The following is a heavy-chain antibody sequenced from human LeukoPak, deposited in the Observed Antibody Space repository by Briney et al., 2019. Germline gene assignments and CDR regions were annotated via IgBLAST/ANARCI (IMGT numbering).Heavy chain of an antibody. CDR1: GGTFSSYA. CDR3: ARGDSSSWYPYYFDY. CDR2: IIPIFGTA. Sequence: SVKVSCKASGGTFSSYAISWVRQAPGQGLEWMGGIIPIFGTANYAQKFQGRVTITADESTSTAYMELSSLRSEDTAVYYCARGDSSSWYPYYFDYWGQGSLVTVSS. V-gene: IGHV1-69*13. J-gene: IGHJ4*02. D-gene: IGHD6-13*01.